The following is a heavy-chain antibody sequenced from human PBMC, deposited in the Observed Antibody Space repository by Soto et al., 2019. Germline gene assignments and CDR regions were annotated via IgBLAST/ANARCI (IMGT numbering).Heavy chain of an antibody. V-gene: IGHV5-51*01. Sequence: GESLKISCKGSGYSFTSYWIGWVRQMPGKGLEWMGIIYPGDSDTRYSPSFQGQVTISADKSISTAYLQWSSLKASDTAMYYCARPPAYDFWSGYPLAYWGQETLVTVSS. CDR1: GYSFTSYW. J-gene: IGHJ4*02. CDR2: IYPGDSDT. D-gene: IGHD3-3*01. CDR3: ARPPAYDFWSGYPLAY.